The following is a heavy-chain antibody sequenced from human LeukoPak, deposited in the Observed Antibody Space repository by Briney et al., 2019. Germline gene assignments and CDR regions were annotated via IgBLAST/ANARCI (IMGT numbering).Heavy chain of an antibody. CDR2: ITATSSST. V-gene: IGHV3-23*01. CDR1: GFIFSNYG. Sequence: GGSLRLSCAASGFIFSNYGMSWVRQAPGKGLEWVSAITATSSSTHDADSVQGRFTISRDNSKNTLYLQMNSLRAEDTAVYYCAKSGLNRFDYWGQGTLVTVSS. CDR3: AKSGLNRFDY. D-gene: IGHD2-15*01. J-gene: IGHJ4*02.